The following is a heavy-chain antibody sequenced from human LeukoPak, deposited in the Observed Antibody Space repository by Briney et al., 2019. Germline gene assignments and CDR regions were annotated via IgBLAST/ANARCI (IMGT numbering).Heavy chain of an antibody. Sequence: SETLSLTCAVSGGSISSGGYSWSWIRQPPGKGLEWIGYIYYSGSTYYNPSLKSRVTISVDTSKNQFSLKLSSVTAADTAVYYCARGEEYGPGYFDYWGQGTLVTVSS. CDR2: IYYSGST. V-gene: IGHV4-30-4*07. D-gene: IGHD3-10*01. J-gene: IGHJ4*02. CDR3: ARGEEYGPGYFDY. CDR1: GGSISSGGYS.